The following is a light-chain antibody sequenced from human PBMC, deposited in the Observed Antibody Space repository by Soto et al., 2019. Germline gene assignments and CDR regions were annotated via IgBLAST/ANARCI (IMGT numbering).Light chain of an antibody. CDR1: QGISNY. V-gene: IGKV1-9*01. CDR2: AAS. J-gene: IGKJ1*01. Sequence: IQLTQSPSSLSASVGDRVTITCRASQGISNYLAWYQQKPGKAPKLLIYAASTLQSGVPSRFSGSGYGTEFTLTISSLQPDDFATYYCQQYNSYWTFGQGTKVDIK. CDR3: QQYNSYWT.